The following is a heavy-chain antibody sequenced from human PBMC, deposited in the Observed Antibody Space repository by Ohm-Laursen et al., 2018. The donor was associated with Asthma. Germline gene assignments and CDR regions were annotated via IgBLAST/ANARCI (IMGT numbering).Heavy chain of an antibody. CDR3: ARDRGLIAAAGKSNWFDP. CDR2: INPNSGGT. Sequence: SVKVSCKASGYTFTSYYMHWVRQAPGQGLEWMGRINPNSGGTNYAQKFQGRVTMTRDTSISTAYMELSRLRSDDTAVYYCARDRGLIAAAGKSNWFDPWGQGTLVTVSS. J-gene: IGHJ5*02. CDR1: GYTFTSYY. V-gene: IGHV1-2*06. D-gene: IGHD6-13*01.